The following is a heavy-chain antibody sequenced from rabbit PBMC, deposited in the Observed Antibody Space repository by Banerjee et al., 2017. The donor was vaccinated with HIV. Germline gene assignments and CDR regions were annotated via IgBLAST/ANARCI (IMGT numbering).Heavy chain of an antibody. Sequence: QSLEESGGDLVKPGASLTLTCKASGFDFSSSYWICWVRQAPGKGLEWIACIYAGGSGNTDYASWAKGRFTISKTSSTTVTLQMTSLTAADTATYFCARGGYYGYDYNLWGPGTLVTVS. D-gene: IGHD6-1*01. CDR2: IYAGGSGNT. J-gene: IGHJ4*01. V-gene: IGHV1S40*01. CDR3: ARGGYYGYDYNL. CDR1: GFDFSSSYW.